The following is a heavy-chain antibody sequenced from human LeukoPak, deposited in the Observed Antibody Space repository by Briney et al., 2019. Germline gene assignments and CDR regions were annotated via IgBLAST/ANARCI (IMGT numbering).Heavy chain of an antibody. CDR1: GGSITNTNY. Sequence: PSETLSLTCGVSGGSITNTNYWTWVRQPPGKGLEWIGEVNLQGSTNYNPSLMGRVAISVDTSENHISLQLTSVTAADTAVYYCASGSGWNDAFDFWGQGTMVTVSS. D-gene: IGHD6-19*01. CDR2: VNLQGST. CDR3: ASGSGWNDAFDF. J-gene: IGHJ3*01. V-gene: IGHV4-4*02.